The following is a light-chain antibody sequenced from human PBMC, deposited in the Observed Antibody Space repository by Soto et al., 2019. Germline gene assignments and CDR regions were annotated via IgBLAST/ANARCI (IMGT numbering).Light chain of an antibody. CDR1: QSIRSS. CDR3: QQYNDWRYT. V-gene: IGKV3-15*01. Sequence: EIVMTQSPATLSVSPGERATLSCRASQSIRSSLAWYQLKPGQAPRLLIYGAYTRATGIPARFSGSGSGTEFTLTVSSLQSEDFAVYYCQQYNDWRYTFGQGTKLEIK. CDR2: GAY. J-gene: IGKJ2*01.